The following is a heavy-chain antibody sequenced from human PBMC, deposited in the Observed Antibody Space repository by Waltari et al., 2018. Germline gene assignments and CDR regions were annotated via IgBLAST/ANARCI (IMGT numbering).Heavy chain of an antibody. CDR3: ASSVYGSGSYGY. J-gene: IGHJ4*02. CDR2: ISYDGSNK. D-gene: IGHD3-10*01. CDR1: GFTFSGYA. V-gene: IGHV3-30*01. Sequence: QVQLVESGGGVVQPGRSLRLSCAASGFTFSGYAMHWVGQAPGKGLEWVAVISYDGSNKYYADSVKGRFTISRDNSKNTLYLQMNSLRAEDTAVYYCASSVYGSGSYGYWGQGTLVTVSS.